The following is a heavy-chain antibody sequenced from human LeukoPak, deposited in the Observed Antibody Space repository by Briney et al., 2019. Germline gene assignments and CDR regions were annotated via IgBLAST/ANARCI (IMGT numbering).Heavy chain of an antibody. Sequence: ASVKLSCKASVYVCGDYHIHWLRQAPGQGPEWLGWTSADGETNDAQNFDGRVTMTSDTSVSTVYIELTSLQSDATATYYCARVRGSGRFTGNWFDPWGQGTLVTVSS. D-gene: IGHD1-26*01. CDR1: VYVCGDYH. CDR3: ARVRGSGRFTGNWFDP. V-gene: IGHV1-2*02. J-gene: IGHJ5*02. CDR2: TSADGET.